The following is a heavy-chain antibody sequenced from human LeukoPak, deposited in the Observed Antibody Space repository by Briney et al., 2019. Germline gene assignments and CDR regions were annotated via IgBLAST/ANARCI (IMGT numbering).Heavy chain of an antibody. Sequence: SETLSLTCTVSGASISSYYWSWIRQPAGKGLKWIGRIYVSGSTTYNPSLESRVTISLDTSKNQISLRLTSMTAADTAVYYCARDSGTTGEVKFDPWGQGTLVTVSS. V-gene: IGHV4-4*07. J-gene: IGHJ5*02. D-gene: IGHD1-7*01. CDR3: ARDSGTTGEVKFDP. CDR2: IYVSGST. CDR1: GASISSYY.